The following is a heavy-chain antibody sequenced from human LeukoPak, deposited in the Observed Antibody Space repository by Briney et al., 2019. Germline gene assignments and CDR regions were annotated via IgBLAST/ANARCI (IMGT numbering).Heavy chain of an antibody. CDR3: AKVLSGSSGWYEFDY. V-gene: IGHV3-30*18. J-gene: IGHJ4*02. D-gene: IGHD6-19*01. CDR1: GFTFSDYV. Sequence: PGGSLRLSCAASGFTFSDYVMHWVRQAPGKGLEWVAVISYDGSNKYYADSVKGRFTISRDNSKNTLYLQMNSLRAEDTAVFYCAKVLSGSSGWYEFDYWAREAWSPSPQ. CDR2: ISYDGSNK.